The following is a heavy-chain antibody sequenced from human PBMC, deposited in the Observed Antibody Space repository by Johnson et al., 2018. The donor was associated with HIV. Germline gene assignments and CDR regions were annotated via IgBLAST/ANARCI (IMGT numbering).Heavy chain of an antibody. J-gene: IGHJ3*02. CDR1: GFIFSSYA. V-gene: IGHV3-30*04. CDR3: AKGLGRAAAGTRNAFDI. CDR2: ISYDGSNK. D-gene: IGHD6-13*01. Sequence: QVQLVESGGGVVQTGRSLRLSCAASGFIFSSYAMHWVRQAPGEGLEWVAVISYDGSNKYYADSVKGRFTISRDNSKNTLYLQMNSLRAEDTAVYYCAKGLGRAAAGTRNAFDIWGQGTMVTVSS.